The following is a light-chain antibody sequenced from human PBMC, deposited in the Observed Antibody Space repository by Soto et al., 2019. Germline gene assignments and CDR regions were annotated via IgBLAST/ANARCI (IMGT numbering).Light chain of an antibody. J-gene: IGKJ4*01. Sequence: IQVTQAPSSLSASVGDRVTITCRASQDIRDDLGWYQQKPGKAPRLVIYGVSHLQSGVPSRLSGSGFGTDFSLTISSLQPEDSATYYCLQDYNYPITFGGGTKVDIK. CDR3: LQDYNYPIT. CDR1: QDIRDD. V-gene: IGKV1-6*01. CDR2: GVS.